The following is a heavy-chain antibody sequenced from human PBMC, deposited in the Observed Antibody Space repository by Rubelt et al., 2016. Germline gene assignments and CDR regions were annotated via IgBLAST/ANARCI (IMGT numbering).Heavy chain of an antibody. CDR2: INHSGST. V-gene: IGHV4-34*01. Sequence: QVQLQQWGAGLLKPSETLSLTCAVYGGSFSGYYWSWIRQPPGKGLEWIGEINHSGSTNYNPSLRGSVRITVATSKNRCSLKLRSVTAADTAVDYCARGYCSSTSCSNWFDPWGQGTLVTVSS. J-gene: IGHJ5*02. CDR3: ARGYCSSTSCSNWFDP. CDR1: GGSFSGYY. D-gene: IGHD2-2*01.